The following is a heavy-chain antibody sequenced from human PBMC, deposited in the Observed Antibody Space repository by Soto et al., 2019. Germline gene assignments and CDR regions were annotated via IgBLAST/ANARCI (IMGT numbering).Heavy chain of an antibody. D-gene: IGHD2-15*01. CDR3: ARHPRSERGYSGYDGHYCSSGSCYPFDY. CDR1: GGSISSSSYY. J-gene: IGHJ4*02. V-gene: IGHV4-39*01. Sequence: PSETLSLTCTVSGGSISSSSYYWGWIRQPPGKGLEWIGSIYYSGSTYYNPSLKSRVTISVDTSKNQFSLKLSSVTAADTAVYYCARHPRSERGYSGYDGHYCSSGSCYPFDYWGQGTLVTVSS. CDR2: IYYSGST.